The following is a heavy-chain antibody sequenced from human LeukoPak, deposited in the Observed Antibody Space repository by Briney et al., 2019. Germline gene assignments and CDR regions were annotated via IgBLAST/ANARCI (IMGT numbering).Heavy chain of an antibody. V-gene: IGHV4-4*09. CDR1: GGSIGTYY. CDR2: IYVTGT. CDR3: ARARTGNDDNWFDP. Sequence: PSETLSLTCTVSGGSIGTYYWSWVRQSPGTGLEWIGYIYVTGTRYNPYLQSRVTISVDRSRNQFFLKMTSVTAADTAVYYCARARTGNDDNWFDPWGQGTLVTVSS. D-gene: IGHD1-1*01. J-gene: IGHJ5*02.